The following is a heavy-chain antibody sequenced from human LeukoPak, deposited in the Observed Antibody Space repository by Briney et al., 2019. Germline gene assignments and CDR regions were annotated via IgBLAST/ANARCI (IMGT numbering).Heavy chain of an antibody. CDR1: EFTVCRNY. V-gene: IGHV3-53*01. CDR2: IFSNGDT. D-gene: IGHD5-24*01. Sequence: GGSLRLSCTASEFTVCRNYMLWVRQAPGKGLEWVSLIFSNGDTHYADSVKGRFTISRDTSKNTVSLQMNTLRVEDMAMYYCTSDQMNYWGQGTLVTVSS. J-gene: IGHJ4*02. CDR3: TSDQMNY.